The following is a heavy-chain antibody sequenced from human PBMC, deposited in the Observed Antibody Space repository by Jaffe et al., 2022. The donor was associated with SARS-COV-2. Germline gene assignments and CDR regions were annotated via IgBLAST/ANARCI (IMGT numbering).Heavy chain of an antibody. Sequence: EVQLVQSGAEVKKPGESLKISCKGSGYSFAGYWIGWVRQMPGRGLEYMGIIFPGDSKTGYSPSFQGQVTISADKSISTAYLQWSSLEASDTAMYYCARHEANERWSAFDIWGQGTMLTVSS. CDR3: ARHEANERWSAFDI. V-gene: IGHV5-51*01. CDR1: GYSFAGYW. J-gene: IGHJ3*02. D-gene: IGHD2-8*01. CDR2: IFPGDSKT.